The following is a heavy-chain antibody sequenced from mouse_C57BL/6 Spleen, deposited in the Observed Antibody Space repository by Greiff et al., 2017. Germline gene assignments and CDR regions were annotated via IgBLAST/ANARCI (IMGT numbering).Heavy chain of an antibody. V-gene: IGHV1-50*01. D-gene: IGHD2-4*01. CDR1: GYTFTSYW. CDR2: IDPSDSYT. CDR3: ASPYHDYEDY. Sequence: VQLQQSGAELVKPGASVKLSCKASGYTFTSYWMQWVKQRPGQGLEWIGEIDPSDSYTNYNQKFKGKATLTVDTSSSTAYMQLSSLTSEDSAVYYCASPYHDYEDYWGQGTTLTVSS. J-gene: IGHJ2*01.